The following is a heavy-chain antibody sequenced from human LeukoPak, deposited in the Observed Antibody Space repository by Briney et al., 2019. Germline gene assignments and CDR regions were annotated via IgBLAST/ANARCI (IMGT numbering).Heavy chain of an antibody. V-gene: IGHV4-4*07. CDR2: ICISGST. CDR3: ARTYDSPGYYSPDYYYMDV. CDR1: GGSISTYR. Sequence: SETLSLTCTVSGGSISTYRWSWIRQPAGKGLEWIGHICISGSTNYNPSLKSRVTMSVDTSNNEFSLKLNSVTAADTAVYYCARTYDSPGYYSPDYYYMDVWGKGTTVTISS. D-gene: IGHD3-22*01. J-gene: IGHJ6*03.